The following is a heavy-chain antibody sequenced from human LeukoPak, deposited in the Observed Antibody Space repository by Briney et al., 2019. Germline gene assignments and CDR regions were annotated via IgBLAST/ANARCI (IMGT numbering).Heavy chain of an antibody. CDR1: GSTFSSYW. D-gene: IGHD2-2*01. CDR2: INSDGSST. J-gene: IGHJ4*02. CDR3: ARSYCSSTSCYGWFDY. V-gene: IGHV3-74*01. Sequence: PGGSLRLSCAASGSTFSSYWMNWVRQPPGKGLVWVSRINSDGSSTTYADSVKGRFTISRDNAKNTLYLQMNSLRAEDTAVYYCARSYCSSTSCYGWFDYWGQGTLATVSS.